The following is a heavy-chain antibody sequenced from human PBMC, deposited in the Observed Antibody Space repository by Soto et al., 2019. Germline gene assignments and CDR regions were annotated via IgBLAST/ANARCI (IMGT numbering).Heavy chain of an antibody. J-gene: IGHJ4*02. D-gene: IGHD2-8*02. CDR2: ISRDGGTK. V-gene: IGHV3-30*03. CDR3: TGEVASRY. CDR1: GFTVSTYG. Sequence: QVQLVESGGGVVQPGRSLRLSCAVSGFTVSTYGMHWVRQAPGKGLEWVAVISRDGGTKYYADSVKGRFTISRDNSRNTLFLEMNSLRGDDMAVYYCTGEVASRYWGQGTLVTVSS.